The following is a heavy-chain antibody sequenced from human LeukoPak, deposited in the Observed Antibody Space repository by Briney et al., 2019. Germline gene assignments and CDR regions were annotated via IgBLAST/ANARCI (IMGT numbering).Heavy chain of an antibody. J-gene: IGHJ6*02. Sequence: AETLSLTCTVSGYSISSGYYWGWSRQPPGKGLEWIGSIYHSGSTYYNPSLKSRVTISVDTSKNQFSLKLSSVTAADTAVYYCARDQDYDILTGKNPYYYYGMDVWGQGTTVTVSS. V-gene: IGHV4-38-2*02. CDR3: ARDQDYDILTGKNPYYYYGMDV. CDR1: GYSISSGYY. CDR2: IYHSGST. D-gene: IGHD3-9*01.